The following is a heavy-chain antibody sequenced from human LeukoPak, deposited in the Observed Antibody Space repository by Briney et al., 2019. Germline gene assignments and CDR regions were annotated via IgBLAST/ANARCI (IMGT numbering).Heavy chain of an antibody. D-gene: IGHD3-10*01. CDR2: LSGSGSST. CDR1: GFTFNNYA. J-gene: IGHJ4*01. CDR3: ANHGSGTYSYFDY. V-gene: IGHV3-23*01. Sequence: PGGSLRLSCATSGFTFNNYAMSWVRQAPGKGLEWVSALSGSGSSTYYANSVKGRFTISRDNSTNTLYLQMNSLRADDTAVYYCANHGSGTYSYFDYWGQGTLVTVSS.